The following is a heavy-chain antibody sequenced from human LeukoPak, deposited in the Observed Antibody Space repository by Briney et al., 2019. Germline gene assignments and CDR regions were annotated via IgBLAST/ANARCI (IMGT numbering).Heavy chain of an antibody. CDR1: GFTFSIYW. J-gene: IGHJ4*02. CDR2: INSDGSST. V-gene: IGHV3-74*01. CDR3: ARGPYYDFWSGYYPFDY. D-gene: IGHD3-3*01. Sequence: GGSLRLSCAASGFTFSIYWMHWVRQAPGKGLVWVSRINSDGSSTSYADSVKGRFTISRDNAKNTLYLQMNSLRAEDTAVYYCARGPYYDFWSGYYPFDYWGQGTLVTVSS.